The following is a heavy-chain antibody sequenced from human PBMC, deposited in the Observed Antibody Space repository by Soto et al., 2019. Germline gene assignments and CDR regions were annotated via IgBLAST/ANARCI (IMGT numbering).Heavy chain of an antibody. D-gene: IGHD3-22*01. CDR2: IYPGDSDT. Sequence: GESLKISCKGSGYSVTSYWIGWVRQMPGKGLEWMGIIYPGDSDTRYSPSFQGQVTISADKSISTAYLQWSSLKASDTAMYYCATGSGYYYDSSGYRAHYYFDYWGQGTLVTVSS. V-gene: IGHV5-51*01. J-gene: IGHJ4*02. CDR1: GYSVTSYW. CDR3: ATGSGYYYDSSGYRAHYYFDY.